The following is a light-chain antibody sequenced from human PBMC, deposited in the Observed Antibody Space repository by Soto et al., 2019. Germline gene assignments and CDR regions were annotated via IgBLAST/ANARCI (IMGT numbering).Light chain of an antibody. J-gene: IGKJ4*01. CDR1: QGIYNY. Sequence: DTQMTQSPSSLSASVGDRVTITCRASQGIYNYLAWYQQKPGKVPKILIYAASSLVSGVPSRFSGSGSGTDFTLTISSLQPEDFATYYCQQSYNSPLTFGGGTKVEIK. CDR3: QQSYNSPLT. V-gene: IGKV1-27*01. CDR2: AAS.